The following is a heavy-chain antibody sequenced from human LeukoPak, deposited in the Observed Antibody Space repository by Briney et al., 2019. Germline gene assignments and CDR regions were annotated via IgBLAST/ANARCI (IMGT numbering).Heavy chain of an antibody. CDR3: AKANEMVRGVPFDY. CDR1: RFTFSSSV. CDR2: ISYDGSNK. V-gene: IGHV3-30*18. Sequence: GGSLRLSCAASRFTFSSSVMYWVRQAPGKGLEWVAVISYDGSNKYYADSVKGRFTISRDNSKNTLYLQMNSLRAEDTAVYYCAKANEMVRGVPFDYWGQGTLVTVSS. J-gene: IGHJ4*02. D-gene: IGHD3-10*01.